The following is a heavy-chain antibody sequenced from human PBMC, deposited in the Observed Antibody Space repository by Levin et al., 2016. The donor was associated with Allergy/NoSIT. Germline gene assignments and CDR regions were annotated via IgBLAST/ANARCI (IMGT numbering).Heavy chain of an antibody. D-gene: IGHD3-10*01. CDR1: GYTFTGYY. CDR2: INPNSGGT. J-gene: IGHJ3*02. CDR3: ARRITMVRGVSDAFDI. Sequence: ASVKVSCKASGYTFTGYYMHWVRQAPGQGLEWMGWINPNSGGTNYAQKFQGRVTMTRDTSISTAYMELSRLRSDDTAVYYCARRITMVRGVSDAFDIWGQGTMVTVSS. V-gene: IGHV1-2*02.